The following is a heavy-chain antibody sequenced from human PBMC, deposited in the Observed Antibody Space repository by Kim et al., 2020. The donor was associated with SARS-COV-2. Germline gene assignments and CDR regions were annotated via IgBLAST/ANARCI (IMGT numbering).Heavy chain of an antibody. CDR1: GDSVSSNSAA. Sequence: SQTLSLTCAISGDSVSSNSAAWNWIRQSPSRGLEWLGRTYYRSKWYNDYAVSVKSRITINPDTSKNQFSLQLNSVTPEDTAVYYCARAYYDYVWGSYRPLNFDYWGQGTLVTVSS. J-gene: IGHJ4*02. CDR2: TYYRSKWYN. V-gene: IGHV6-1*01. D-gene: IGHD3-16*02. CDR3: ARAYYDYVWGSYRPLNFDY.